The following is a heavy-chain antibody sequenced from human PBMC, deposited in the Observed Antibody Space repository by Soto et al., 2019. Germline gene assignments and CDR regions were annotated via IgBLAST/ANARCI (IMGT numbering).Heavy chain of an antibody. J-gene: IGHJ4*02. V-gene: IGHV3-48*04. CDR2: ISSSSSTI. CDR1: GFTFSTYT. CDR3: ARESEDLTSNFDY. Sequence: GGSLRLSCAASGFTFSTYTMNWVRQAPGKGLEWVSYISSSSSTIYYADSVKGRFTISRDNAKNSLYLEMNSMGAEDTAVYYCARESEDLTSNFDYWGQGTLVTVSS.